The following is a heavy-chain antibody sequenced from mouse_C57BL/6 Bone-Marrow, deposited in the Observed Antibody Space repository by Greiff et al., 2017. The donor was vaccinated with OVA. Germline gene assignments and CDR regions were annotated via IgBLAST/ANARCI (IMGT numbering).Heavy chain of an antibody. V-gene: IGHV1-78*01. CDR1: GYTFTDHT. J-gene: IGHJ1*03. CDR2: IYPRDGST. Sequence: VKVVESDAELVKPGASVKISCKVSGYTFTDHTIHWMKQRPEQGLEWIGYIYPRDGSTKYNEKFKGKATLTADKSSSTAYMQLNSLTSEDSAVYFCARDYYGSSLYWYFDVWGTGTTVTVSS. CDR3: ARDYYGSSLYWYFDV. D-gene: IGHD1-1*01.